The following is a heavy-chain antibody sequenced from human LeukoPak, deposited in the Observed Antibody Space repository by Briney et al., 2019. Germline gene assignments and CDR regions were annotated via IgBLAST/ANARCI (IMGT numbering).Heavy chain of an antibody. J-gene: IGHJ5*02. D-gene: IGHD4-17*01. V-gene: IGHV1-18*01. CDR2: ISAYNGNT. Sequence: ASVKVSCKASGYTFTSYGISWVRQAPGQGLEWMGWISAYNGNTNYAQKLQGRVTMTTDTSTSTAYMELRSLRSDDTAMYYCARDRYDYGVYKWFDPWGQGTLVTVSS. CDR1: GYTFTSYG. CDR3: ARDRYDYGVYKWFDP.